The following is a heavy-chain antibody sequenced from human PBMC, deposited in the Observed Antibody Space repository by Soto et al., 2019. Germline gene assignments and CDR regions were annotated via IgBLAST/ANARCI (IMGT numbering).Heavy chain of an antibody. CDR2: IYYSGST. Sequence: SETLSLTCTVSGGSISSYYWTWIRQPPGKGLKWIGYIYYSGSTNYNPSLKSRVTISVDTSKSQFSLKLNSVTAADTAVYYCARGYWPNTYMDVWGKGTTVTVSS. CDR3: ARGYWPNTYMDV. CDR1: GGSISSYY. V-gene: IGHV4-59*01. J-gene: IGHJ6*03. D-gene: IGHD2-21*01.